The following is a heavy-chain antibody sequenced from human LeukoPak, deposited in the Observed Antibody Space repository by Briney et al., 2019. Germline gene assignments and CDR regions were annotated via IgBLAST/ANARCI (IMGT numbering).Heavy chain of an antibody. J-gene: IGHJ4*02. D-gene: IGHD4-17*01. CDR2: ISGSGGST. CDR1: GFTFSSYA. V-gene: IGHV3-23*01. Sequence: QSGGSLRLSCAASGFTFSSYAMSWVRQAPGKGLEWVSAISGSGGSTYYADSVKGRFTISRDNSKNTLYLQMNSLRAEDTAVYYCARVSLRVTTPFDYWGQGTLVTVSS. CDR3: ARVSLRVTTPFDY.